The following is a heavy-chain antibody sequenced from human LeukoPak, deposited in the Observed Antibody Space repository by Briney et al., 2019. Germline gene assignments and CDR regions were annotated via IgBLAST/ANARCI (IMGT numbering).Heavy chain of an antibody. V-gene: IGHV4-59*01. Sequence: SETLSLTCTVSGGSISSYYWSWIRQPPGKGLEWIGYIYYSGSTNYNPSLKSLVTISVDTSKNQFSLKLSSVTAADTAVYYCARGKGDYHLGRFDYWGQGTLVTVSS. CDR3: ARGKGDYHLGRFDY. CDR2: IYYSGST. D-gene: IGHD4-17*01. J-gene: IGHJ4*02. CDR1: GGSISSYY.